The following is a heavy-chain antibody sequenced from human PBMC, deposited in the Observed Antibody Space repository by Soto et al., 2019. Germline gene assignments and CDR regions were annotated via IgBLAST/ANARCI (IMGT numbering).Heavy chain of an antibody. CDR1: GSTFNSDP. J-gene: IGHJ6*01. V-gene: IGHV1-69*13. CDR3: ARLSPDGYYLSDYDYYVIDV. CDR2: IIPIFGTA. Sequence: SVYVSCKASGSTFNSDPICWVRPAPGQELELMGGIIPIFGTANYAQKFQGRVTITADESTSTAYMELSSLRSEDTAVYYCARLSPDGYYLSDYDYYVIDVGGQGATDTVSS. D-gene: IGHD5-18*01.